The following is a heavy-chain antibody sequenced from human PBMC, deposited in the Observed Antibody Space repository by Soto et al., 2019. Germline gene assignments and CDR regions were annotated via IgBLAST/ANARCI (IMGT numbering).Heavy chain of an antibody. CDR3: ATRSGGFSEFDY. CDR1: GFTFSGFA. CDR2: VDYTGIYT. J-gene: IGHJ4*02. Sequence: EVQLLESGGGLVQPGGSLRLSCAASGFTFSGFAMNWVRQPPGKCLEWVSSVDYTGIYTFYAATVKGRFTISRDNSKNMVYLELNSTRAEDTAVYYCATRSGGFSEFDYWGQGTLVIVSS. D-gene: IGHD5-12*01. V-gene: IGHV3-23*01.